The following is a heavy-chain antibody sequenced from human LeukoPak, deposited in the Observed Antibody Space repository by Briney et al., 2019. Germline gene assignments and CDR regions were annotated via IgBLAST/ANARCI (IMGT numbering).Heavy chain of an antibody. V-gene: IGHV3-7*01. Sequence: GGTLRLSCAASGFTFSNYWMSWVRQAPGKGLEWVANIKEDGSEKYYVDSVKGRFTISRDNARNSLYLQMNSLRAEDTAVYYCASGRQLGYWGQGTLVTVSS. CDR3: ASGRQLGY. D-gene: IGHD6-13*01. CDR2: IKEDGSEK. J-gene: IGHJ4*02. CDR1: GFTFSNYW.